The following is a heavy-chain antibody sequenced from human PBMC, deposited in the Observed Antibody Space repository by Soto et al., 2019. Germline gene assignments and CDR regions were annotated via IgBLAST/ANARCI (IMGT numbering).Heavy chain of an antibody. Sequence: ESGGGLVQPGGSLRLSCAASGFTFSSYWMSWVRQAPGKGLEWVANIKQDGSEKYYVDSVKGRFTISRDNAKNSLYLQMNSLRAEDTAVYYCARYYCSGGSCYSAPDYWGQGTLVTVSS. CDR1: GFTFSSYW. D-gene: IGHD2-15*01. V-gene: IGHV3-7*01. CDR2: IKQDGSEK. J-gene: IGHJ4*02. CDR3: ARYYCSGGSCYSAPDY.